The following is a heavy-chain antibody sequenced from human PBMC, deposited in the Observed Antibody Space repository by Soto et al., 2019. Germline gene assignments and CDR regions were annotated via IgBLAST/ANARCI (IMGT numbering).Heavy chain of an antibody. Sequence: SQTLSLTCAISGDSVSSNSAAWNWIRQSPSRGLEWLGRTYYRSKWYNDYAVSVKSRITINPDTSKNQFSLQLNSVTPEDTAVYYCARDWRMITFGGVIANYYYGMDVWGQGTTVSVS. CDR3: ARDWRMITFGGVIANYYYGMDV. V-gene: IGHV6-1*01. CDR1: GDSVSSNSAA. CDR2: TYYRSKWYN. J-gene: IGHJ6*02. D-gene: IGHD3-16*02.